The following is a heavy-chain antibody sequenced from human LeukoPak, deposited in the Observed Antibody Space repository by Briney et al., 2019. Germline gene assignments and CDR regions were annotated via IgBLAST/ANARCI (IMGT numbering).Heavy chain of an antibody. Sequence: PSETLSLTCTVSGGSISSSSYYWGWIRQPPGKGLEWIGSIYYSGSTYYNPSLKSRVTISVDTSKNQFSLKLSSVTAADTAVYYCARLNFRFYFGYWGQGTLVTVSS. D-gene: IGHD1-20*01. CDR3: ARLNFRFYFGY. V-gene: IGHV4-39*01. CDR2: IYYSGST. J-gene: IGHJ4*02. CDR1: GGSISSSSYY.